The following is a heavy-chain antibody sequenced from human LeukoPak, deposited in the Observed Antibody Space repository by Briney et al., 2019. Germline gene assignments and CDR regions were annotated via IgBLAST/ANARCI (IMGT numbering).Heavy chain of an antibody. D-gene: IGHD6-13*01. Sequence: ASVKVSCKASGGTFSSYAISWVRQAPGPGLEWMGGIIPIFGTANYAQKFQGRVTITTDESTSTAYMELSSLRSEDTAVYYCASQGGRSSSWYGYGAFDIWGQGTMVTVSS. CDR1: GGTFSSYA. J-gene: IGHJ3*02. CDR2: IIPIFGTA. CDR3: ASQGGRSSSWYGYGAFDI. V-gene: IGHV1-69*05.